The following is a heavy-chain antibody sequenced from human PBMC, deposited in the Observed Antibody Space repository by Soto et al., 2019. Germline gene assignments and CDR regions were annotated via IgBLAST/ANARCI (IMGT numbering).Heavy chain of an antibody. CDR3: ARWIQGSHAFEI. J-gene: IGHJ3*02. V-gene: IGHV6-1*01. CDR1: GDSVCSNSAA. D-gene: IGHD5-18*01. CDR2: TYYRSKWYN. Sequence: SQTLSLTGAICGDSVCSNSAAGNWIRQSPSRGLEWLGRTYYRSKWYNDYAVSVKGRITINPDTSKNQFSLQLNSVTPEDTAVYYCARWIQGSHAFEIWGQGTMVTVSS.